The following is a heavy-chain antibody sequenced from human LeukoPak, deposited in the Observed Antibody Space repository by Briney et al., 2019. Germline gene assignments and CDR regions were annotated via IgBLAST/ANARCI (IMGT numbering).Heavy chain of an antibody. D-gene: IGHD1-26*01. V-gene: IGHV3-64D*06. Sequence: GGSLRLSCSASGFTFSTYAMHWVRQAPGKGLEYVSPISHNGGSTYYADSVKGRFTISRDNSKNTLYLQMSSLRDEDTAVYYCVKGGSGNFAGPPDPWGQGTLVTVSS. CDR1: GFTFSTYA. CDR3: VKGGSGNFAGPPDP. CDR2: ISHNGGST. J-gene: IGHJ5*02.